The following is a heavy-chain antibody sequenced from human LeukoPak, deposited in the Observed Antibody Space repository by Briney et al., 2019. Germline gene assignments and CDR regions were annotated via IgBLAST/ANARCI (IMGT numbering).Heavy chain of an antibody. D-gene: IGHD1-1*01. CDR3: ARGAYDWNYAFDI. V-gene: IGHV1-46*03. J-gene: IGHJ3*02. Sequence: EASVKVSCKASGYTFTSYYMHWVRQAPGQGLEWMGLINPSGGSTSYAQKFQGRVTMTRETSTSTVYMELSSLRSEDTAVYYCARGAYDWNYAFDIWGQGTMVTVSS. CDR2: INPSGGST. CDR1: GYTFTSYY.